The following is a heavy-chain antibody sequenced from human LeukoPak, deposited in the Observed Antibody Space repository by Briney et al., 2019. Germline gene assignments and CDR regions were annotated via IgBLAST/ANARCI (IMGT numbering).Heavy chain of an antibody. V-gene: IGHV1-18*01. Sequence: ASVKVSCKASGYTFTSYGISWVRQAPGQGLEWMGWISAYNGNTNYAQKLQGRVTMTTDTSTSTAYMELRSLRSDDTAVYYCARESSFLTGYCLFDPWGQGTLVTVSS. CDR1: GYTFTSYG. J-gene: IGHJ5*02. CDR2: ISAYNGNT. CDR3: ARESSFLTGYCLFDP. D-gene: IGHD3-9*01.